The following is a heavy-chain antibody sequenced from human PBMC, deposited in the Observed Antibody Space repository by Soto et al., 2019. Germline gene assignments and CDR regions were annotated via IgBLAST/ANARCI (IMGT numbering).Heavy chain of an antibody. J-gene: IGHJ3*02. Sequence: PSETLSLTCTVSGGSISSGDYYWGWIRQPPGKGLEWIASVHYTEGTNYNPSLKSRVTMSVDTSKNQFSLELSSVTAADTAVYYCARDENIAVAGTSGRHDAFDIWGQGTTVTVSS. CDR3: ARDENIAVAGTSGRHDAFDI. CDR1: GGSISSGDYY. CDR2: VHYTEGT. V-gene: IGHV4-39*07. D-gene: IGHD6-19*01.